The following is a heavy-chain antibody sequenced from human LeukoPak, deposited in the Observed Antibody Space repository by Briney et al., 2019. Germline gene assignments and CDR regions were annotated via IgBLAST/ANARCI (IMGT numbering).Heavy chain of an antibody. CDR2: IYHSGST. J-gene: IGHJ5*02. Sequence: SETLSLTCTVSGYSISSGYYWGWIRQPPGKGLEWIGSIYHSGSTYYNPSLKSRVTISVDTSKNQFSLKLSSVTAADTAVYYCARQGGSILTGHNWFDPWGQGTLVTVSS. CDR3: ARQGGSILTGHNWFDP. D-gene: IGHD3-9*01. V-gene: IGHV4-38-2*02. CDR1: GYSISSGYY.